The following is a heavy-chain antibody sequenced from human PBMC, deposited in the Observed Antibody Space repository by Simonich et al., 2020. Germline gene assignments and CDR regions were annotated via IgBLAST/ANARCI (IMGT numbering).Heavy chain of an antibody. CDR2: VLPNLGIA. CDR3: ARTNTMRELDTMVRGVDYFDY. D-gene: IGHD3-10*01. CDR1: GGTFSSYA. Sequence: QVQLVQSGAEVKKPGSSVKVSCKASGGTFSSYAISWVRQTPGKGLEWVGGVLPNLGIAKYHQKFQGRVTITADKSTSTAYMELSSLRSEDTAVYYCARTNTMRELDTMVRGVDYFDYWGQGTLVTVSS. J-gene: IGHJ4*02. V-gene: IGHV1-69*09.